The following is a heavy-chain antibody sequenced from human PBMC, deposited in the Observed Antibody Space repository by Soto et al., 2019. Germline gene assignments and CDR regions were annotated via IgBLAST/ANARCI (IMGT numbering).Heavy chain of an antibody. J-gene: IGHJ3*01. CDR2: ISSGSVHI. D-gene: IGHD1-1*01. CDR1: GFTFTSYS. Sequence: PGGSLRLSCAASGFTFTSYSVNWVRQAPGKGLEWVASISSGSVHIDFADSVKGRFTISRDDVTNSVSLQMDSLRVEDTGIYYCARYDAFKAFDLWGQGTMVTVSS. CDR3: ARYDAFKAFDL. V-gene: IGHV3-21*01.